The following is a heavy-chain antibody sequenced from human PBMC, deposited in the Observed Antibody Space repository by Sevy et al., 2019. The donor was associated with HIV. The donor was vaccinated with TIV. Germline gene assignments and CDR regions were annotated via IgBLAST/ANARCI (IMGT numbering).Heavy chain of an antibody. Sequence: GESLKISCKGSEYSFTSNWIGWVRQMPGKGLEWMGIIYPGDSESRYSPSFEGQVTISAVKSISTAYLQWSSLKASDTAMYYCARHVDMQWEPLGVFDIWGQGTMVTVSS. J-gene: IGHJ3*02. V-gene: IGHV5-51*01. CDR1: EYSFTSNW. CDR3: ARHVDMQWEPLGVFDI. CDR2: IYPGDSES. D-gene: IGHD1-26*01.